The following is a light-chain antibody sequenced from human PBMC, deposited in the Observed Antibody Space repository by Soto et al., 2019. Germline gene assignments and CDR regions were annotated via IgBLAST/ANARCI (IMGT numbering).Light chain of an antibody. CDR1: SSNIGSYV. Sequence: QPVLTQPPSASGTPGQRVTISCSGSSSNIGSYVVNWYQQLPGTAPKLLIYKNNQRPSGVPDRFSGSKSDTSASLAISGLQSEDEADYYCAAWDASLNGVLFGGGTKLTVL. CDR2: KNN. J-gene: IGLJ2*01. CDR3: AAWDASLNGVL. V-gene: IGLV1-44*01.